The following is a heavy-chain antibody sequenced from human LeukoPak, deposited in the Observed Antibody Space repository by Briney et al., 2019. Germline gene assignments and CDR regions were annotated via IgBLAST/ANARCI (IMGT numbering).Heavy chain of an antibody. CDR2: ISGSGGST. J-gene: IGHJ4*02. Sequence: PGGTLRLSCAASGFTFSSYGMSWVRQAPGKGLEWVSAISGSGGSTYYADSVKGRFTISRDNSKNTLYLQMNSLRAEDTAVYYCARVPMVVAATSESGYWGQGTLVTVSS. D-gene: IGHD2-15*01. V-gene: IGHV3-23*01. CDR3: ARVPMVVAATSESGY. CDR1: GFTFSSYG.